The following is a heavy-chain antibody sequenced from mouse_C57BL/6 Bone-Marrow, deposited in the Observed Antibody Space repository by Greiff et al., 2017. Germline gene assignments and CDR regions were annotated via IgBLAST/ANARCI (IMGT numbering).Heavy chain of an antibody. D-gene: IGHD2-1*01. Sequence: QVQLKQPGAELVKPGASVKLSCKASGYTFTSYWMHWVKQRPGQGLEWIGMIHPNSGSTNYNEKFKSKATLTVDKSSSTAYMQLSSLTSEDSAVYYCARSGGNYVSYWYFDVWGTGTTVTVSS. CDR1: GYTFTSYW. J-gene: IGHJ1*03. CDR2: IHPNSGST. V-gene: IGHV1-64*01. CDR3: ARSGGNYVSYWYFDV.